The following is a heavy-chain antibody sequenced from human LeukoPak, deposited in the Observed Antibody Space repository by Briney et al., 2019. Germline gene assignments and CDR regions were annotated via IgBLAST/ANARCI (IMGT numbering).Heavy chain of an antibody. CDR1: GGSISSGGYY. CDR2: IYHSGST. Sequence: SETLSLTCTVSGGSISSGGYYWSWIRQHPGKGLEWIGYIYHSGSTYYNPSLKSRVTISVDTSKNQFSLKLSSVTAADTAVYYCARVDRTWQIDYWGQGTLVTVSS. J-gene: IGHJ4*02. D-gene: IGHD1-14*01. CDR3: ARVDRTWQIDY. V-gene: IGHV4-31*03.